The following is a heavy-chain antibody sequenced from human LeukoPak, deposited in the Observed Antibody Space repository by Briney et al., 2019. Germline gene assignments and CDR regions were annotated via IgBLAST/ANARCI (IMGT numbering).Heavy chain of an antibody. J-gene: IGHJ3*02. CDR1: GGSFSGYY. V-gene: IGHV4-34*01. CDR2: INHSGST. CDR3: ASTTAIAAAGIRAFDI. Sequence: SETLSLTCAVYGGSFSGYYWSWIREPPGKGLEWIGEINHSGSTNYNPSLKSRVTISVDTSKNQFSLKLSSVTAADTAVYYCASTTAIAAAGIRAFDIWGQGTMVTVSS. D-gene: IGHD6-13*01.